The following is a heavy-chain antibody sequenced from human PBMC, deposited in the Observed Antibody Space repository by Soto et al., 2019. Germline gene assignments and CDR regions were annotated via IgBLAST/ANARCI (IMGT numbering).Heavy chain of an antibody. Sequence: QVQLQESGPGLVKPSQTLSLTCTVSGGSISSGGYYWSWIRQHPGKGLEWIGYIYYSGSTYYNPSLKSRVTISVDTSKNQFSLKLSSVTAADTAVYYCARERSIAVAGDGWFDPWGQGTLVTVSS. CDR2: IYYSGST. D-gene: IGHD6-19*01. J-gene: IGHJ5*02. CDR3: ARERSIAVAGDGWFDP. V-gene: IGHV4-31*03. CDR1: GGSISSGGYY.